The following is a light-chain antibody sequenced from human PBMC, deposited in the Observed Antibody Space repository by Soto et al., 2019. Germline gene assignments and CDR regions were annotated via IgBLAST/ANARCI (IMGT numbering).Light chain of an antibody. Sequence: QSALTQPASVSGSPGQSITISCTGTSSDVGRYNYVSWYQHHPGKAPKLMIYEVSNRSSEISNRFSGSKSGNTASLTISGLQAEDEADYYCSSYTTISSYVFGTGTKLTVL. CDR3: SSYTTISSYV. V-gene: IGLV2-14*01. CDR1: SSDVGRYNY. J-gene: IGLJ1*01. CDR2: EVS.